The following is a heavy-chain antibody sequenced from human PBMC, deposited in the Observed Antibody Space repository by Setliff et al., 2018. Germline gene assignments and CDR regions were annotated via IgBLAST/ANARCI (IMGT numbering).Heavy chain of an antibody. D-gene: IGHD6-13*01. Sequence: PGGSLRLSCAASGFTFSTYWMSWVRQAPGKGLEWVANIKQDGSEKYYVDSVKGRFSISRDNAKNSLYLQMNSLRAEDTALYYCARAGLAAAGTRPSFFDYWGQGTLVTVSS. V-gene: IGHV3-7*03. CDR3: ARAGLAAAGTRPSFFDY. CDR2: IKQDGSEK. J-gene: IGHJ4*02. CDR1: GFTFSTYW.